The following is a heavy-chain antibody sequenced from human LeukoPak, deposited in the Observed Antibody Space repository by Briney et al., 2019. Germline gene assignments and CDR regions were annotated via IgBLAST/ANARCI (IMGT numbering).Heavy chain of an antibody. J-gene: IGHJ4*02. CDR3: AKDSSFDWLPHDY. CDR1: GFTFSSYA. Sequence: GSXRLSCAGSGFTFSSYAMSGVRQAPGKXGEWVSGISGSGGSTYYADSVEGRFTISRDNSKNTLYLQMNSLRAEDTAVYYCAKDSSFDWLPHDYWGQGTLVTVSS. V-gene: IGHV3-23*01. D-gene: IGHD3-9*01. CDR2: ISGSGGST.